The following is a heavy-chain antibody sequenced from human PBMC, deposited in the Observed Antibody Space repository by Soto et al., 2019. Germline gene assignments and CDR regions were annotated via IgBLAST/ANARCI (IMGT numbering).Heavy chain of an antibody. CDR3: AFVDTAMNYYYYGMDV. CDR1: GYTFTSYD. D-gene: IGHD5-18*01. J-gene: IGHJ6*02. Sequence: VASVKVSCKASGYTFTSYDINWVRQATGQGLEWMGWMNPNSGNTGYAQKFQGRVTMTRNTSISTAYMELSSLRSEDTAVYYCAFVDTAMNYYYYGMDVWGQGTTVTVSS. CDR2: MNPNSGNT. V-gene: IGHV1-8*01.